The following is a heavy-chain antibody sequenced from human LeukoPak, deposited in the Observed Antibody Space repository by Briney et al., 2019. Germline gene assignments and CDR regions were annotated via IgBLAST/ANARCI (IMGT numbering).Heavy chain of an antibody. CDR2: ISYDGSNK. Sequence: GGSLRLSCAASGFTFSSYAMHWVRQAPGKGLEWVAVISYDGSNKYYADSVKGRFTISRDNSKNTLYLQMNSLRAEDTAVYYCAKDGQSDYWGQGTLVTVSS. D-gene: IGHD6-19*01. CDR3: AKDGQSDY. J-gene: IGHJ4*02. CDR1: GFTFSSYA. V-gene: IGHV3-30*04.